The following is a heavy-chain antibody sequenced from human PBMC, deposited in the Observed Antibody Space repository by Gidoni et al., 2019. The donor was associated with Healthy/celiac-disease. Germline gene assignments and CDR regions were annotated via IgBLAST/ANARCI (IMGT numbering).Heavy chain of an antibody. V-gene: IGHV4-61*02. CDR3: ASLTYYDSSGYCN. D-gene: IGHD3-22*01. Sequence: QVQLQESSPGLVKPSQTLSLTCTVPGSPISSGSYYWSWIRQPAGKGLEWIWRFYTSGSTNYNPSLNSRVTMSVATSKNQFSLKLSSVTAADTAVYYCASLTYYDSSGYCNWVQGTLVTVSS. CDR1: GSPISSGSYY. J-gene: IGHJ4*02. CDR2: FYTSGST.